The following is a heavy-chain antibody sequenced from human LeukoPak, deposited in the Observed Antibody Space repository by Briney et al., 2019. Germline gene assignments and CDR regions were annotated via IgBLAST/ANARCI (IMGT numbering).Heavy chain of an antibody. D-gene: IGHD6-6*01. CDR3: ARAELWYSSSPHDY. J-gene: IGHJ4*02. CDR2: INPNSGGT. CDR1: GYTFTVYY. V-gene: IGHV1-2*02. Sequence: ASVTVSFKASGYTFTVYYMHWVRQAPGQGLEWMGWINPNSGGTNYAQKFQGRVTMTRDTSISTAYMELSRLRSDDTAVYYCARAELWYSSSPHDYWGQGTLVTVSS.